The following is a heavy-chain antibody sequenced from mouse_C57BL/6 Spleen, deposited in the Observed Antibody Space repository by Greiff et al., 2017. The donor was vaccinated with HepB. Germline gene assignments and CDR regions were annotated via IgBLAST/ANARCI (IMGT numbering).Heavy chain of an antibody. V-gene: IGHV1-76*01. CDR2: IYPGSGNT. Sequence: VQLQESGAELVRPGASVKLSCKASGYTFTDYYINWVKQRPGQGLEWIARIYPGSGNTYYNEKFKGKATLTAEKSSSTAYMQLSSLTSEDSAVYFCATSTPWFAYWGQGTLVTISA. CDR1: GYTFTDYY. J-gene: IGHJ3*01. D-gene: IGHD2-1*01. CDR3: ATSTPWFAY.